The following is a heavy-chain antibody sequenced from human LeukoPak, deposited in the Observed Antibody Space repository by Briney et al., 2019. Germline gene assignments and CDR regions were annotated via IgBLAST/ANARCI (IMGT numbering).Heavy chain of an antibody. D-gene: IGHD2-21*01. CDR1: GFIFSDFS. J-gene: IGHJ4*02. Sequence: GGSLRLSCAVSGFIFSDFSMSWVRQAPGKGLEWVAKMNEYGSEIFYVDSAKGRFTISRDNAKNSLYLQMNRLRAEDTAVYYCARPRGCGTSRCNNFDYWGQGTLVTVSS. CDR3: ARPRGCGTSRCNNFDY. CDR2: MNEYGSEI. V-gene: IGHV3-7*01.